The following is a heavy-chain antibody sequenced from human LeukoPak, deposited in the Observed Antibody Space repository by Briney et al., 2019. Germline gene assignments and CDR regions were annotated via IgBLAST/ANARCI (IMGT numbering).Heavy chain of an antibody. Sequence: GGSLRLSCAASGFTFNDYAMHWVRQAPGKGLEWVSLISWDSGNTYYADSVKGRFTISRDNSKNSLSLQMNSLRAEDTALYYCARAGPDAFDIWGQGTMVTVSS. J-gene: IGHJ3*02. V-gene: IGHV3-43D*03. CDR3: ARAGPDAFDI. CDR2: ISWDSGNT. CDR1: GFTFNDYA.